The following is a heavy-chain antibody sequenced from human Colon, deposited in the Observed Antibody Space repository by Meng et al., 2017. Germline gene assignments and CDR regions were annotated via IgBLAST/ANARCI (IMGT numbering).Heavy chain of an antibody. CDR1: GASISSSNW. CDR3: RVVSRYGDH. CDR2: IYYSGST. J-gene: IGHJ5*02. D-gene: IGHD5-18*01. V-gene: IGHV4-4*02. Sequence: QLQLQESGPGLVKPSGTLSHTCAVPGASISSSNWWSWVRQPPGKRLEWIGEIYYSGSTYYNPSLKSRVTISVDKSKNQFSLRLGSVTAADTAVYYCRVVSRYGDHWGQGTLVTVSS.